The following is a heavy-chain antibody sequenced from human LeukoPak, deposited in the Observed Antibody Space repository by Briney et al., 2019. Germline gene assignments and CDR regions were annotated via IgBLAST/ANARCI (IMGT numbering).Heavy chain of an antibody. V-gene: IGHV1-46*01. CDR3: ARSYQLLYSDYYYGMDV. CDR2: INPSGGST. D-gene: IGHD2-2*02. CDR1: GYTFTSYY. Sequence: ASVKVSCKASGYTFTSYYMHWVRQAPGQGLEWMGIINPSGGSTSYAQKFQGRVTMTRDTSTSTVYMELSSLGSEDTAVYYCARSYQLLYSDYYYGMDVWGQGTTVTVSS. J-gene: IGHJ6*02.